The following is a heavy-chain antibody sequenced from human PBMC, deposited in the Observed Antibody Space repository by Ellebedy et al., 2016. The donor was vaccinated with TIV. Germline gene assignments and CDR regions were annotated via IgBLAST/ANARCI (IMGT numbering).Heavy chain of an antibody. J-gene: IGHJ4*02. CDR1: GFIFSSLW. Sequence: GESLKISCVGSGFIFSSLWLHWVRQVPGKGLVWLSRINRDGSSIVYADSVKGRFTISRDNAKNTLYLQMNSLRGEDTAVYFCATGEVSAYEYWGQGTLVTVSS. CDR2: INRDGSSI. CDR3: ATGEVSAYEY. V-gene: IGHV3-74*01. D-gene: IGHD1-14*01.